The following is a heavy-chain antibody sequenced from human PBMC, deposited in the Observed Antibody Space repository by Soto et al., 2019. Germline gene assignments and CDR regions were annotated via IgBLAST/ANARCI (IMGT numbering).Heavy chain of an antibody. V-gene: IGHV1-69*01. J-gene: IGHJ3*02. D-gene: IGHD7-27*01. CDR3: QRERTHGDGDAFDI. CDR2: IIPIFGTA. CDR1: GGTFSSYA. Sequence: QVQLVQSGAEVKKPGASVKVSCKASGGTFSSYAISWVRQAPGQGLEWMGGIIPIFGTANYAQKFQGRVTITADESTSTAYMEPSSLTSDDTAVYYCQRERTHGDGDAFDIWSQGTTVTVSS.